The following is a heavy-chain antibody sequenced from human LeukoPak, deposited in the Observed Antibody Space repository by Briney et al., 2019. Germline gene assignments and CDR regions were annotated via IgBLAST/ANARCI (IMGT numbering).Heavy chain of an antibody. V-gene: IGHV3-21*01. CDR2: ISSSSSYI. CDR1: GFTFSSYS. Sequence: GGSLRLSCAASGFTFSSYSMNWVRQAPGKGLEWVSSISSSSSYIYYADSVKGRFTISRDNAKNSLYLQMNSLRAEDTAMYFCVRDVGAVRGEVYFDYWGQGTLVTVSS. D-gene: IGHD3-10*01. CDR3: VRDVGAVRGEVYFDY. J-gene: IGHJ4*02.